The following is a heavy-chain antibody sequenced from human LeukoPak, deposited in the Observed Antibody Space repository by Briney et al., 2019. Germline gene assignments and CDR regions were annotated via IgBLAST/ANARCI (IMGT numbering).Heavy chain of an antibody. CDR3: ARGMGATLGGYYFDY. J-gene: IGHJ4*02. V-gene: IGHV1-69*13. CDR1: GGTFSSYA. Sequence: SVKVSCKASGGTFSSYAISRVRQAPGQGLEWMGGIIPIFGTANYAQKFQGRVTITADESMSTAYMELSSLRSEDTAVYYCARGMGATLGGYYFDYWGQGTLVTVSS. CDR2: IIPIFGTA. D-gene: IGHD1-26*01.